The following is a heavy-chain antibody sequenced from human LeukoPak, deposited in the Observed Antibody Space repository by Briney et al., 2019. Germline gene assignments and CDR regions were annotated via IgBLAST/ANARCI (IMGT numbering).Heavy chain of an antibody. CDR1: GFTFSSYS. V-gene: IGHV3-48*01. Sequence: GGSLRLSCAASGFTFSSYSMNWDRQAPGKGLEWVSYISSSSSTIYYADSVKGRFTISRDNAKNSLYLQMNSLRAADTAVYYCAREDRSWFDPWGRVTLVTVSS. J-gene: IGHJ5*02. CDR2: ISSSSSTI. CDR3: AREDRSWFDP.